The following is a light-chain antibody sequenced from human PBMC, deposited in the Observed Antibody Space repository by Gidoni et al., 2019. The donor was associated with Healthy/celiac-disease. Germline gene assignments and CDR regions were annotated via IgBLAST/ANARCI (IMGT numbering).Light chain of an antibody. CDR2: WAS. V-gene: IGKV4-1*01. CDR1: QSVLYSSNNKNY. CDR3: QQYYSNPV. Sequence: DIVMTQSPDSLAVSLGERATINCKSSQSVLYSSNNKNYLAWYQQKPGQPPKLLIYWASTRESGLPDRFSGSGSGTDFTLTISSLQAEDVAFYFCQQYYSNPVFGQGTKLEIK. J-gene: IGKJ2*01.